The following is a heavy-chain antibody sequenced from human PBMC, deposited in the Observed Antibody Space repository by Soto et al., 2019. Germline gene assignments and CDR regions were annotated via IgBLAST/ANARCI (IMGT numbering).Heavy chain of an antibody. CDR2: IIPILGIA. CDR3: ARGGIAAAVAFDI. D-gene: IGHD6-13*01. V-gene: IGHV1-69*02. J-gene: IGHJ3*02. Sequence: QVQLVQSGAEVKKPGSSVKVSCKASGGTFSSYTISWVRQAPGQGLEWMGRIIPILGIANYAQKFQGRVTITADKSTSTAYMELSSLRSEDTAVYYRARGGIAAAVAFDIWGQGTMVTVSS. CDR1: GGTFSSYT.